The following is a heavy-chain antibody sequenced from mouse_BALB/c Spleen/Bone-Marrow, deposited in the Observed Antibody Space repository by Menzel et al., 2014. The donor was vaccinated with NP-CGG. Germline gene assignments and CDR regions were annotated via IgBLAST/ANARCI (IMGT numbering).Heavy chain of an antibody. CDR3: GRDRGNFYGTSDIAY. V-gene: IGHV3-6*02. D-gene: IGHD1-1*01. Sequence: EESGPGLVKPSQSLSLTCSVTGYSITSGHYWNWIRQFPGNKLEWMGYINYDGTNNYNPSLRNRISITRDTSKNQFFLKLKSVTTEGTDTYFCGRDRGNFYGTSDIAYWGQGTLVTVSA. CDR1: GYSITSGHY. J-gene: IGHJ3*01. CDR2: INYDGTN.